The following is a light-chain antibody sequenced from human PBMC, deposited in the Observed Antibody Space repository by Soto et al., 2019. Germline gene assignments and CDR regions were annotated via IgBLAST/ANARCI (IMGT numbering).Light chain of an antibody. CDR3: HQNYTTPEIT. J-gene: IGKJ5*01. Sequence: DIQMTQSPSSLSASVGDRVTITCRAGQSISMWLNWYQLKPGKAPHLLIYGASCLKSGVPTRFSGSGSGTDLTLTISSLQQADFAISYCHQNYTTPEITFGQGTRLEIK. V-gene: IGKV1-39*01. CDR1: QSISMW. CDR2: GAS.